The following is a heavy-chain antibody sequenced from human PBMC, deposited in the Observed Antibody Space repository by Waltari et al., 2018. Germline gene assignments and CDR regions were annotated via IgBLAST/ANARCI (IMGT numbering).Heavy chain of an antibody. D-gene: IGHD7-27*01. J-gene: IGHJ5*02. CDR3: ARALGRPPFGFDP. CDR2: IYYSGST. V-gene: IGHV4-59*01. Sequence: QVQLQESGPGLVKPSETLSLTCTVSGGSISSYYWSWIRQPPGKGLEWIGYIYYSGSTNYNPSLKSRVTISVDTSKNQFSLKLSSVTAADTAVYYCARALGRPPFGFDPWGQGTLVTVSS. CDR1: GGSISSYY.